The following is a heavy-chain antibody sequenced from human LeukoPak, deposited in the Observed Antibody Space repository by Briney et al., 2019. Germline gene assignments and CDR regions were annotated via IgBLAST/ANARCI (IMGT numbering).Heavy chain of an antibody. CDR2: IYPGDSDT. J-gene: IGHJ1*01. V-gene: IGHV5-51*01. CDR3: ARSDYGEYGDFQH. CDR1: YW. Sequence: YWSWIRQPPGKGLEWMGIIYPGDSDTRYSPSFQGQVTISVDKSISTAYLQWSSLKASDTAMYYCARSDYGEYGDFQHWGQGTLVTVSS. D-gene: IGHD4-17*01.